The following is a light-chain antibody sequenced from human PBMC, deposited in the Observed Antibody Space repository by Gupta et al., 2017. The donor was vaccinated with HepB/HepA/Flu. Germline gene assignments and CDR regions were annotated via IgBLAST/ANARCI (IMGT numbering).Light chain of an antibody. CDR1: QSVRNNW. CDR3: HQYGSSPRT. V-gene: IGKV3-20*01. J-gene: IGKJ1*01. Sequence: EIVLTQSPGTLSLSPGERATLSCRASQSVRNNWLAWYRQKPGQTPKLLIYGESTRATGIPDRFSGSGSGTDFFLTISRLEPEDFAVYYCHQYGSSPRTFGQGTKVEIK. CDR2: GES.